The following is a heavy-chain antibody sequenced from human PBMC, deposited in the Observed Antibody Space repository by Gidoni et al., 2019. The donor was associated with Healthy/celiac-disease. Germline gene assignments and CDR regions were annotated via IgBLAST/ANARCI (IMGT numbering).Heavy chain of an antibody. J-gene: IGHJ6*02. CDR3: TTAGSGYYYYYGMDV. Sequence: EVQLVESGGGLVTPGGSLRLSCAASGFTFSNAWMRWVRQAPGKGLEGVGRIKSKTDGGTTDYAAPVKGRFTISRDDSKNTLYLQMNSLKTEDTAVYYCTTAGSGYYYYYGMDVWGQGTTVTVSS. CDR1: GFTFSNAW. CDR2: IKSKTDGGTT. D-gene: IGHD3-10*01. V-gene: IGHV3-15*01.